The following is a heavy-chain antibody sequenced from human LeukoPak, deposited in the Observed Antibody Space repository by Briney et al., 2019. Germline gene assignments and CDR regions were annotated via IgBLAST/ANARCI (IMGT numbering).Heavy chain of an antibody. D-gene: IGHD3-22*01. CDR1: GGSISSYY. J-gene: IGHJ3*02. Sequence: SETLSLTCTVSGGSISSYYWSWIRQPAGKGLEWIGYIYYSGSTNYNPSLKSRVTISVDTSKNQFSLKLSSVTAADTAVYYCARGDSSGYSLSAFDIWGQGTMVTVSS. CDR2: IYYSGST. V-gene: IGHV4-59*01. CDR3: ARGDSSGYSLSAFDI.